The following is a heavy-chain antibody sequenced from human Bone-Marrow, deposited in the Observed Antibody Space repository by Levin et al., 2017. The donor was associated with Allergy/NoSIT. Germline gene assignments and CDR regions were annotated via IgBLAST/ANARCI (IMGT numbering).Heavy chain of an antibody. CDR2: IYWDGDK. Sequence: VSGPTLVKPTQTLTLTCTFSGFSIRSTGVGVAWIRQPPRKALEWLAVIYWDGDKRYSPSLKNRLTITKDTSKNQVVLRMTNMDPADTGTYYCAHSGGILSSSGLDVWGQGTTVIVSS. CDR1: GFSIRSTGVG. J-gene: IGHJ6*02. D-gene: IGHD3-9*01. V-gene: IGHV2-5*02. CDR3: AHSGGILSSSGLDV.